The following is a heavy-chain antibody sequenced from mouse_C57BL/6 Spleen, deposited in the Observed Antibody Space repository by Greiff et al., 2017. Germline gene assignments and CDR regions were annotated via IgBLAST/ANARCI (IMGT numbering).Heavy chain of an antibody. Sequence: VQLQQSGPGLVKPSQSLSLTCSVTGYSITSGYYWNWIRQFPGNKLEWMGYISYDGSNNYNPSLKNRISITRDTSKNQFFLKLNSVTTEDTATYYCARGPYSRYFDVWGTGTTVTVSS. D-gene: IGHD1-3*01. V-gene: IGHV3-6*01. CDR1: GYSITSGYY. J-gene: IGHJ1*03. CDR3: ARGPYSRYFDV. CDR2: ISYDGSN.